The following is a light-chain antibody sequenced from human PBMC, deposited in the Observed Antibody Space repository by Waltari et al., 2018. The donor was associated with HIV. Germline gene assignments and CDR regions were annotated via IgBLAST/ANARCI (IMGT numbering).Light chain of an antibody. CDR3: GSWSSKGTPWV. Sequence: QPALTQPASVSGPPGQSIIISCSRSTTDLAENYFCWYQQHAGKAPKLLIYEATKRPSGLSDRFSGSKSDGTASLTISGLRSEDEAQYFCGSWSSKGTPWVFGGVTKVTVL. CDR2: EAT. J-gene: IGLJ3*02. V-gene: IGLV2-14*01. CDR1: TTDLAENY.